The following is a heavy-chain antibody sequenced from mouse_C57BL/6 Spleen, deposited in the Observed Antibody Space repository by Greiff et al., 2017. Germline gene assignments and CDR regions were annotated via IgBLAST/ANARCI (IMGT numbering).Heavy chain of an antibody. CDR2: ISSGGSYT. Sequence: EVQLVESGGDLVKPGGSLKLSCAASGFTFSSYGMSWVRQTPDQRLEWVATISSGGSYTYYPDSVKGRFTISRDNAKNTLYLQMSSLKSEDTAMYYCARHPDSHMVTTDPYWYFDVWGTGTTVTVSS. D-gene: IGHD2-2*01. CDR1: GFTFSSYG. CDR3: ARHPDSHMVTTDPYWYFDV. V-gene: IGHV5-6*01. J-gene: IGHJ1*03.